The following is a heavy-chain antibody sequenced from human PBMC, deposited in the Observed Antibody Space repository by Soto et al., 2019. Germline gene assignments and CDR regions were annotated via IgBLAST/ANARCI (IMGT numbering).Heavy chain of an antibody. CDR3: ASGNALDI. CDR1: VDTFSSFA. CDR2: TIPILGTA. V-gene: IGHV1-69*13. Sequence: VASVKVSCKASVDTFSSFAIKGVRQAPGQGPEWMGGTIPILGTANYAQKFQGRVTIIADETTNTASLELTSLRSEDTAVDYCASGNALDIWGQGPTVSVS. J-gene: IGHJ6*02.